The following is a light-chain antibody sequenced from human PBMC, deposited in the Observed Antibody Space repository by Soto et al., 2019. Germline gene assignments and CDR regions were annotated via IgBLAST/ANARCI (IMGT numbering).Light chain of an antibody. V-gene: IGLV1-51*01. CDR3: GTWDSSLTGGRV. CDR2: DNN. CDR1: SSNIGNNY. J-gene: IGLJ1*01. Sequence: QSVLTQPPSVSAAPGQKVTISCSGSSSNIGNNYVSWYQQLPGTAPKLLIYDNNKRPSGIPDRFSGSKSGTSATLGITGPQTGDEADYYCGTWDSSLTGGRVFGTGTQLTVL.